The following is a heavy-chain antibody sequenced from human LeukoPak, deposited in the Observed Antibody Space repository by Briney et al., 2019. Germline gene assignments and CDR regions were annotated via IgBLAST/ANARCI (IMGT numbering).Heavy chain of an antibody. CDR1: GGSFSGYY. CDR3: ARDKYTYCGGDCYYFSY. D-gene: IGHD2-21*02. Sequence: PSQSLSLTCAVYGGSFSGYYWSWIRQPPGKGLEWIGEINHSGSTNYNPSLKSRVTISVDTSKNQFSLKLSSVTAADTAVYYCARDKYTYCGGDCYYFSYWGQGTLVTVSS. J-gene: IGHJ4*02. V-gene: IGHV4-34*01. CDR2: INHSGST.